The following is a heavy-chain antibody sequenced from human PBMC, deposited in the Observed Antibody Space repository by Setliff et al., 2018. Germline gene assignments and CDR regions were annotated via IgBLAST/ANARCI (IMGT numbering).Heavy chain of an antibody. CDR2: MYYIGAA. V-gene: IGHV4-59*01. J-gene: IGHJ4*02. Sequence: KPSETLSLTCTVSGDSMSGASMWTWIRQPPGKGLEWIGNMYYIGAAKYDPSLKSRVTMSVDTSKTQFSLKLNSMTTADTAVYYCARGGTYRYFDYWGQGTLVTVSS. CDR1: GDSMSGAS. CDR3: ARGGTYRYFDY.